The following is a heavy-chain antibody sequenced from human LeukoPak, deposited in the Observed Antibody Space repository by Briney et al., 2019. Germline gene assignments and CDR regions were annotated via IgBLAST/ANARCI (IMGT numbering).Heavy chain of an antibody. CDR3: ASPTPYGGNSGLFDY. Sequence: SVKVSCKASGGTFSSYAISWVRQAPGQGLEWMGGIIPIFGTANYAQKFQGRVTITADKSTSTAYMELSSLRSEDTAVYYCASPTPYGGNSGLFDYWGQGTLVTVSS. CDR2: IIPIFGTA. D-gene: IGHD4-23*01. V-gene: IGHV1-69*06. CDR1: GGTFSSYA. J-gene: IGHJ4*02.